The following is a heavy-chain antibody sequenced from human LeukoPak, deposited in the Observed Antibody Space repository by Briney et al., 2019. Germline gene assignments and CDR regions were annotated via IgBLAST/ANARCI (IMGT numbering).Heavy chain of an antibody. CDR1: GFTFSSYA. Sequence: GGSLRLSCAASGFTFSSYATSWVRQAPGKGLEWVSAISGSGGRIYYGASVKGRFTISRDNSKNTLNLQMNSLRAEDTAVYYCAREVGGDFDALDYWGQGTLVTVSS. J-gene: IGHJ4*02. V-gene: IGHV3-23*01. CDR2: ISGSGGRI. CDR3: AREVGGDFDALDY. D-gene: IGHD4-17*01.